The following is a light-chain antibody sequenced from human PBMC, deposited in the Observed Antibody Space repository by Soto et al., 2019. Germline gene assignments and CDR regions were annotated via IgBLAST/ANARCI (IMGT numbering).Light chain of an antibody. V-gene: IGKV1-9*01. J-gene: IGKJ5*01. Sequence: DIPLTQSPSFLSASVGNRVTITCRASQGISSYLAWYQQKLGKAPKLLIYAASTLQSGVPSRFSGSGSGTEFTLTISSLQPEDFATYYCQQLNSYPITFGQGTRLEIK. CDR1: QGISSY. CDR2: AAS. CDR3: QQLNSYPIT.